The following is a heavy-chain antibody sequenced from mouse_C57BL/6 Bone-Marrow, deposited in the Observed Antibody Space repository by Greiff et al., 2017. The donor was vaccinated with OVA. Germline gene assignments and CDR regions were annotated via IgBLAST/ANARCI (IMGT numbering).Heavy chain of an antibody. D-gene: IGHD1-1*01. CDR1: GYTFTSYG. J-gene: IGHJ2*01. Sequence: VHLVESGAELARPGASVKLSCKASGYTFTSYGISWVKQRTGQGLEWIGEIYPRSGNTYYNEKFKGKATLTADKSSSTAYMELRSLTSEDSAVYFCARIYYGSLFDYWGQGTTLTVSS. V-gene: IGHV1-81*01. CDR2: IYPRSGNT. CDR3: ARIYYGSLFDY.